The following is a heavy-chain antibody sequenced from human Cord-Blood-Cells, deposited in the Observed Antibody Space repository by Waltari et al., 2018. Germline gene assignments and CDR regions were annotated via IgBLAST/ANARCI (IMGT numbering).Heavy chain of an antibody. D-gene: IGHD2-15*01. CDR1: GFTFSSYA. V-gene: IGHV3-30-3*01. J-gene: IGHJ4*02. Sequence: GFTFSSYAMHWVRQAPGKGLEWVAVISYDGSNKYYADSVKGRFTISRDNSKNTLYLQMNSLRAEDTAVYYCARDKLDPDCSGGSCYFDYWGQGTLVTVSS. CDR3: ARDKLDPDCSGGSCYFDY. CDR2: ISYDGSNK.